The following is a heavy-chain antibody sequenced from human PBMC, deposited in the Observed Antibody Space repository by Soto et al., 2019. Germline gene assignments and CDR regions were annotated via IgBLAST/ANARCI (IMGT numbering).Heavy chain of an antibody. CDR3: AKRLSFGVALQAFDP. J-gene: IGHJ5*02. Sequence: GGSLRLSCAASGFTFSSYGMHWVRQAPGKGLEWVAVISYDGSNKYYADSVKGRFTISRDNSKNTLYLQMNSLRAEDTAVYYCAKRLSFGVALQAFDPWGQGTLVTVSS. V-gene: IGHV3-30*18. CDR2: ISYDGSNK. CDR1: GFTFSSYG. D-gene: IGHD3-3*01.